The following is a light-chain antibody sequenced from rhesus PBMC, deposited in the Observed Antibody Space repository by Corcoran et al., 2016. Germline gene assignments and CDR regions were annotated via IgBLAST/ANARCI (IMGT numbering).Light chain of an antibody. CDR2: KAS. CDR3: QHCYGTPRT. J-gene: IGKJ1*01. Sequence: DIQMTQSPSSLSASVGDRVTITCRASENVNNYLNWYQQKPGKAPKLLIYKASTLQSGVPSRFSGSGSGTDSTFTISSLQPEDVATYYWQHCYGTPRTFGQGTKVEIK. V-gene: IGKV1-74*01. CDR1: ENVNNY.